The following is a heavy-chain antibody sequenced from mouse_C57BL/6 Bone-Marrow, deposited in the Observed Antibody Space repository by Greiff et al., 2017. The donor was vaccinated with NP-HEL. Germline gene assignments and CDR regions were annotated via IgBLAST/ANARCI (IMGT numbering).Heavy chain of an antibody. D-gene: IGHD1-1*02. V-gene: IGHV1-54*01. CDR2: INPGSGGT. Sequence: QVQLQQSGAELVRPGTSVKVSCKASGYAFTNYLIEWVKQRPGQGLEWIGVINPGSGGTNYNEKFKGKATLTADKSSSTAYMQLSSLTSEDSAVYFCARAHYFLAMDYWGQGTSVTVSS. CDR3: ARAHYFLAMDY. J-gene: IGHJ4*01. CDR1: GYAFTNYL.